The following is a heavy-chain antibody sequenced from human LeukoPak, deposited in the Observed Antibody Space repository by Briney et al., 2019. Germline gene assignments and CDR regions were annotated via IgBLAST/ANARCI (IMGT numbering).Heavy chain of an antibody. CDR3: AMGYTIMTI. V-gene: IGHV3-48*03. J-gene: IGHJ4*02. D-gene: IGHD5-24*01. CDR1: GFTFSSYE. CDR2: ISSSGNTR. Sequence: GGSLRLSCAASGFTFSSYEMHWVRQAPGKGLEWLSYISSSGNTRYYADSVKGRFAISRDNSKNSLYLQMNSLRAEGTAVYYCAMGYTIMTIGGQGTLVTVSS.